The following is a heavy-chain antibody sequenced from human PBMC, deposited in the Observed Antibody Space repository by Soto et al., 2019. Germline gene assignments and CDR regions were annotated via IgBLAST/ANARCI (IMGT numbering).Heavy chain of an antibody. CDR3: ARSVAVPGAHIDY. Sequence: SETLSLTCSVSGGSISGSYWSWIRQSPGKGLEWLGYVYYTGSTNYSPSLRSRVSISVDTSKNEFSLRLSSVTAAYTAVYFCARSVAVPGAHIDYWGQGTQVTVS. CDR1: GGSISGSY. V-gene: IGHV4-59*01. CDR2: VYYTGST. D-gene: IGHD6-19*01. J-gene: IGHJ4*02.